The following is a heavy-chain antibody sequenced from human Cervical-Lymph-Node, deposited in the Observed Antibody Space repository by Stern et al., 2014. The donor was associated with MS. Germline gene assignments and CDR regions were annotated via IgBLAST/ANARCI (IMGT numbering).Heavy chain of an antibody. V-gene: IGHV3-30*18. CDR2: ISYDGSNK. J-gene: IGHJ4*02. Sequence: VQLVQSGGGVVQPGRSLRLSCAASGFTFSSYGMHWVRQAPGKGLEWVAVISYDGSNKYYADSVKGRFTISRDNSKNTLYLQMNSLRAEDTAVYYCAKDPDSSQDYWGQGTLVTVSS. CDR3: AKDPDSSQDY. D-gene: IGHD6-19*01. CDR1: GFTFSSYG.